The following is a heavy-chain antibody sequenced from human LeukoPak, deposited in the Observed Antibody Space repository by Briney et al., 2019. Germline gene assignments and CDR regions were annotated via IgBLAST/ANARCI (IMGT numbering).Heavy chain of an antibody. Sequence: PGGSLRLSCAASGFTVSSNYMSWVRQAPGKGLEWVSVIYSGGSTYYAGSVKGRFTIYRANSKTTLYLQMTSLRAEGTAVCYCARELPGLVAGEAYSSYMDVWGKGPTVTVSS. CDR1: GFTVSSNY. D-gene: IGHD6-19*01. CDR2: IYSGGST. CDR3: ARELPGLVAGEAYSSYMDV. J-gene: IGHJ6*03. V-gene: IGHV3-53*01.